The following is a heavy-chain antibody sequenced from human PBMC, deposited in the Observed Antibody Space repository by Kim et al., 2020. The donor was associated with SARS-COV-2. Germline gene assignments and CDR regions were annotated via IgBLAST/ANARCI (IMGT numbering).Heavy chain of an antibody. CDR1: GFTFSSYW. D-gene: IGHD2-15*01. CDR2: INSDGSST. CDR3: APLQGYCSGGSCYHWFDP. V-gene: IGHV3-74*01. J-gene: IGHJ5*02. Sequence: GGSLRLSCAASGFTFSSYWMHWVRQAPGKGLVWVSRINSDGSSTSYADSAKGRFTISRDNAKNTLYLQMSSLRAEDTAVYYCAPLQGYCSGGSCYHWFDPWGQGTLVTVSS.